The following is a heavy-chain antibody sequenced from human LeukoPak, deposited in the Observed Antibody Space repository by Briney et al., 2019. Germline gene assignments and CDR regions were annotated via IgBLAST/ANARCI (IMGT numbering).Heavy chain of an antibody. V-gene: IGHV3-21*01. CDR2: ISSSSSYI. D-gene: IGHD3-10*01. Sequence: GGSLRLSCAASGFTFSSYSMNWVRRAPGKGLEWVSSISSSSSYIYYADLVKGRFTISRDNAKNSRYLQMNSLRAEDTAVYYCARDLEGMVRGVPNWFDPWGQGTLVTVPS. J-gene: IGHJ5*02. CDR3: ARDLEGMVRGVPNWFDP. CDR1: GFTFSSYS.